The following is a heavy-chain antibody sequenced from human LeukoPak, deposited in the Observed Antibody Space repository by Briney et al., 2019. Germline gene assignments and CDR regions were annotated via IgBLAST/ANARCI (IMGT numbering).Heavy chain of an antibody. V-gene: IGHV6-1*01. CDR3: ARDQKWFGELIYYYYYMDV. Sequence: SQTLSLTCAISGDSVSSNSAAWNWIRQSPSRGLEWLGRTYYRSKWYNDYAVSVKSRITINPDTSKNQFSLQLNSVTPEDTAVYYCARDQKWFGELIYYYYYMDVWGKGTTVTISS. J-gene: IGHJ6*03. CDR1: GDSVSSNSAA. D-gene: IGHD3-10*01. CDR2: TYYRSKWYN.